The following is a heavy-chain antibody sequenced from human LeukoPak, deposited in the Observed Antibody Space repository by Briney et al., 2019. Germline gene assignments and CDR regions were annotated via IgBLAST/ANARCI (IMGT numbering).Heavy chain of an antibody. CDR1: GGSFSGDF. CDR3: ARGPGTYWYFDL. Sequence: PSETLSLTCAVYGGSFSGDFWSWIRQSPGKGLEWIGNIYYSGSAHYNPSLESRVTMSVDTSTNQFSLKMSSVTAADTAVYYCARGPGTYWYFDLWGRGTLVTVSS. CDR2: IYYSGSA. D-gene: IGHD3-10*01. J-gene: IGHJ2*01. V-gene: IGHV4-34*01.